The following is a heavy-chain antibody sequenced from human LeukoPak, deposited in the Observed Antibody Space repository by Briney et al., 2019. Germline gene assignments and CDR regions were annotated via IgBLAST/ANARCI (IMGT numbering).Heavy chain of an antibody. CDR3: ARVKQQLVRLLGRDTTYYYYYYLDV. J-gene: IGHJ6*03. Sequence: GGSLRLSCAASVFTFISYWMSWVPQAPGKGLEWVANIKQGGSEKHYVDSVEGRFTISRDNAKNSLFLQMNSLRAEDTAVYYCARVKQQLVRLLGRDTTYYYYYYLDVWGKGTAVTVSS. D-gene: IGHD6-13*01. V-gene: IGHV3-7*01. CDR1: VFTFISYW. CDR2: IKQGGSEK.